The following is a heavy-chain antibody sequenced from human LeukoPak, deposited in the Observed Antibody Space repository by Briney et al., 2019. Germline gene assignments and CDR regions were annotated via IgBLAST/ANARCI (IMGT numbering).Heavy chain of an antibody. CDR1: GFTFNNYW. Sequence: GGSLRLSCEASGFTFNNYWMSWVRQSPGRGLEGVANIKQDGSARYYVDSVKGRFTISRDNAKNSVYLQLNSLRPEDTAVYYCARNDNGDSSTVGAFDIWGQGTMVTVSS. CDR2: IKQDGSAR. CDR3: ARNDNGDSSTVGAFDI. J-gene: IGHJ3*02. V-gene: IGHV3-7*01. D-gene: IGHD4-17*01.